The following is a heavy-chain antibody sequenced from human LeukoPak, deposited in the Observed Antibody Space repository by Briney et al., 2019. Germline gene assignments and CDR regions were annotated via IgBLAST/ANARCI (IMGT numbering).Heavy chain of an antibody. V-gene: IGHV3-20*04. CDR3: ARDSGYSSGWYGGDYYFDY. Sequence: GGSLRLSCAASGFTFDDYGMGWVRQAPGKGLEWVSGINWNGGSTGYADSVKGRFTISRDNAKISLYLQMSSLRAEDTAFYYCARDSGYSSGWYGGDYYFDYWGQGTLVTVSS. D-gene: IGHD6-19*01. CDR1: GFTFDDYG. CDR2: INWNGGST. J-gene: IGHJ4*02.